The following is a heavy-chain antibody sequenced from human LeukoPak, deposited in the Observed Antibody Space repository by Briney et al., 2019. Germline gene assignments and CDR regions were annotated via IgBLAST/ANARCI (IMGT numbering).Heavy chain of an antibody. CDR2: VSPYNGNT. CDR1: GYTFTSYG. Sequence: GASVKVSCKASGYTFTSYGISWVRQAPGQGLEWMGRVSPYNGNTYYSQRFQGRVTITKDTSTGTAYMDLRNLRDDDTAMYYCARNGRVRRVVKDLFEYWGQGTLVAVSS. D-gene: IGHD3-10*01. J-gene: IGHJ4*02. CDR3: ARNGRVRRVVKDLFEY. V-gene: IGHV1-18*01.